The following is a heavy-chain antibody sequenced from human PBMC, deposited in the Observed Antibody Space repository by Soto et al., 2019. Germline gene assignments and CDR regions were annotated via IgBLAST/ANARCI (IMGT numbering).Heavy chain of an antibody. Sequence: QVQLQQWGAGLLKPSETLSLFCSVSGGTFTGHYWSWIRQSPGKGLEWIGEINYSGATDSNPSLRRRVKLSVDRSKNQFSPTLATVTAADTAVYYCASRWDSSWYRGHLDSWGQGTQVTVS. CDR2: INYSGAT. D-gene: IGHD6-13*01. CDR1: GGTFTGHY. CDR3: ASRWDSSWYRGHLDS. J-gene: IGHJ4*02. V-gene: IGHV4-34*02.